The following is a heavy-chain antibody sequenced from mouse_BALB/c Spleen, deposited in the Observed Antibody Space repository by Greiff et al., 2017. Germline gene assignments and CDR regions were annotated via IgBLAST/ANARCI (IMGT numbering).Heavy chain of an antibody. CDR3: ARHPLGRLDYLDY. Sequence: EVQLQESGGGLVKPGGSLKLSCAASGFAFSSYDMSWVRQTPEKRLEWVAYISSGGGSTYYPDTVKGRFTISRDNAKNTLYLQMSSLKSEDTAMYYCARHPLGRLDYLDYWGQGTTLTVSS. J-gene: IGHJ2*01. CDR2: ISSGGGST. D-gene: IGHD3-3*01. CDR1: GFAFSSYD. V-gene: IGHV5-12-1*01.